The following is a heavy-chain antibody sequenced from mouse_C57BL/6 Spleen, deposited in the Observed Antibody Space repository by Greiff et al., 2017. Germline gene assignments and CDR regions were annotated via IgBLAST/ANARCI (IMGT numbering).Heavy chain of an antibody. CDR1: GYAFSSSW. CDR3: ARWNDYDGSWFAY. J-gene: IGHJ3*01. D-gene: IGHD2-4*01. Sequence: QLQESGPELVKPGASVKISCKASGYAFSSSWMNWVKQRPGKGLEWIGRIYPGDGDTNYNGKFKGKATLTADKSSSTAYMQLSSLTSEDSAVYFCARWNDYDGSWFAYWGQGTLVTVSA. CDR2: IYPGDGDT. V-gene: IGHV1-82*01.